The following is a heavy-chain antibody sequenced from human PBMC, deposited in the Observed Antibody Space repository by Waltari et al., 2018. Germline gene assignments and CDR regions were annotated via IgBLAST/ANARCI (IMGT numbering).Heavy chain of an antibody. V-gene: IGHV3-21*01. D-gene: IGHD3-3*01. CDR2: ISSSSSYI. CDR1: GFTFSSYS. J-gene: IGHJ6*03. CDR3: ARVVGDYDFWSGYYYYYYMDV. Sequence: EVQLVESGGGLVKPGGSLRLSCAASGFTFSSYSMNWVRQAPGKGLEWVSSISSSSSYIYYADSVKGRFTISRDNAKNSLYLQMNSLRAEDTAVYYCARVVGDYDFWSGYYYYYYMDVWGKGTTVTISS.